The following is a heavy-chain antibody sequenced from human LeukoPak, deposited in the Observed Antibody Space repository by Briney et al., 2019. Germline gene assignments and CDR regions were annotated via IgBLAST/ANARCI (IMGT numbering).Heavy chain of an antibody. V-gene: IGHV3-23*01. Sequence: PGGSLRLSCAASGFTFSSYAMSWVRQAPGKGLEWVSAIGGSGGSTYYADPVKGRFTISRDNSKNTLYLQMNSLRAEDTAVYYCARFSSDYYYYGMDVWGQGTTVTVSS. D-gene: IGHD6-6*01. CDR1: GFTFSSYA. CDR3: ARFSSDYYYYGMDV. CDR2: IGGSGGST. J-gene: IGHJ6*02.